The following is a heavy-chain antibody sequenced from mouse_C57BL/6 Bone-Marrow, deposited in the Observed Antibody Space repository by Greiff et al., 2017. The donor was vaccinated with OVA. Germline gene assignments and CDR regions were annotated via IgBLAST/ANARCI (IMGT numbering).Heavy chain of an antibody. D-gene: IGHD1-1*01. CDR3: ASPYGNRDYFDY. V-gene: IGHV1-7*01. Sequence: VKLVESGAELAKPGASVKLSCKASGYTFTSYWMHWVKQRPGQGLEWIGYINPGGGYTKYNQKFKGKATLTADKSSSTAYMQLSSLTYEDSAVYYCASPYGNRDYFDYWGQGTTLTVSS. J-gene: IGHJ2*01. CDR1: GYTFTSYW. CDR2: INPGGGYT.